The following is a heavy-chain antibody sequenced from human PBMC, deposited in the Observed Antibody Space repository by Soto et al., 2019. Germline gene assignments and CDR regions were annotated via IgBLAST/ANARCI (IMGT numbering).Heavy chain of an antibody. Sequence: EVQLVESGGGLVQPGGSLRLSCVASGFTVTEIYMNWVRQAPGKGLEWVSVIYNEFTDYADSVRGRFSVSTDSSKNALYIKMKRMRDEDSAVYYCVREPRYCSGGSCSIMGVAFDIWGQGTMVTVSS. D-gene: IGHD2-15*01. J-gene: IGHJ3*02. CDR3: VREPRYCSGGSCSIMGVAFDI. V-gene: IGHV3-66*01. CDR2: IYNEFT. CDR1: GFTVTEIY.